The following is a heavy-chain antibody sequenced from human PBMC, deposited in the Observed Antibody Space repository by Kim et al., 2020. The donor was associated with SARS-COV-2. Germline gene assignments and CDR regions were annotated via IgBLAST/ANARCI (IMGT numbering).Heavy chain of an antibody. CDR3: ARYSGDKGAFDI. D-gene: IGHD7-27*01. CDR1: GPGFSTHG. V-gene: IGHV3-33*01. CDR2: NWSDGTQN. Sequence: GGSLRLSCAASGPGFSTHGMIWVRQAPWQGLEWVAMNWSDGTQNYHTGSVKGRFTIARDKYRDTLYLKMDSLGDDDTADYYCARYSGDKGAFDIWGQGTTVTVS. J-gene: IGHJ3*02.